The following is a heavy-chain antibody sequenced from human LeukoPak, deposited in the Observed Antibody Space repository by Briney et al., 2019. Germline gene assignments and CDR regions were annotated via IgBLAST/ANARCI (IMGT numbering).Heavy chain of an antibody. V-gene: IGHV3-23*01. CDR2: MRGSGGKT. CDR1: GFTFSSYA. Sequence: GSLRLSCAGSGFTFSSYAMSWVRQAPGKGLEWVSGMRGSGGKTYYADSVKGRFTICRDNSKTPLYLQVNSLGTEDTAAYYCAKGSYYDSSGSFYFDYWGQGTLVTVSS. CDR3: AKGSYYDSSGSFYFDY. J-gene: IGHJ4*02. D-gene: IGHD3-22*01.